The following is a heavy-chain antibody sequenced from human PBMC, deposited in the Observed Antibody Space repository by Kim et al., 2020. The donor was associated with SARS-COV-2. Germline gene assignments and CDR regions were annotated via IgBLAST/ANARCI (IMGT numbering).Heavy chain of an antibody. CDR3: AGGVTTYGMDV. D-gene: IGHD4-4*01. J-gene: IGHJ6*02. CDR1: GGSISSYY. CDR2: IYYSGST. Sequence: SETLSLTCTVSGGSISSYYWSWIRQPPGKGLEWIGYIYYSGSTNYNPSLKSRVTISVDTSKNQFSLKLSSVTAADTAVYYCAGGVTTYGMDVWGQGTTVT. V-gene: IGHV4-59*01.